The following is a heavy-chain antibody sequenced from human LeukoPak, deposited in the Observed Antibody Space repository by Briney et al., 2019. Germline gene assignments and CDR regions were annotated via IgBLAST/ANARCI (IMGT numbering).Heavy chain of an antibody. V-gene: IGHV3-21*01. D-gene: IGHD1-1*01. Sequence: PGGFLRPSCPPSGLTLSSNSMNWVRQAPGKGLEWVSSISSSSSYIYYADSVKGRFTISRDNAKNSLYLQMNSLRAEDTAVYYCARGGYHFDYWGQGTLVTVSS. CDR3: ARGGYHFDY. J-gene: IGHJ4*02. CDR1: GLTLSSNS. CDR2: ISSSSSYI.